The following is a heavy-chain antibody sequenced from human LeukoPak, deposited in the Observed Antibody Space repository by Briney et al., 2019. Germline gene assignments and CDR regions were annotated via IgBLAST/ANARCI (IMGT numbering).Heavy chain of an antibody. J-gene: IGHJ4*02. CDR2: IYYDGIT. Sequence: SETLSLTCTVSGGSISSSSYYWGWIRQPPGKGLEWIGSIYYDGITYYNPSLKSRVTISEDTSKNQFSLKLTSVTAADTAVYYCVRWVPGTTSSFDYWGQGTLVTVSS. D-gene: IGHD1-7*01. V-gene: IGHV4-39*01. CDR3: VRWVPGTTSSFDY. CDR1: GGSISSSSYY.